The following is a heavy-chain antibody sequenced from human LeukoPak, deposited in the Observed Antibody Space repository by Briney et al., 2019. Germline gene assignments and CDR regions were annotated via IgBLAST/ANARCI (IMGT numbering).Heavy chain of an antibody. Sequence: PSQTLSFTCTVSGGYISSGSYYWSCIRQPAGKGLEWIVRIYTSGSTNYNPSLKSRATISVDTSKNQFSLKLSSVTAADTAVYYCTGYRGYETEYWGQGTLVTVSS. CDR3: TGYRGYETEY. CDR1: GGYISSGSYY. CDR2: IYTSGST. J-gene: IGHJ4*02. V-gene: IGHV4-61*02. D-gene: IGHD5-12*01.